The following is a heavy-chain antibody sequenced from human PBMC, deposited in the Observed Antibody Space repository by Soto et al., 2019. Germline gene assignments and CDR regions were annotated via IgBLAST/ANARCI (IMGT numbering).Heavy chain of an antibody. Sequence: SLRLSCAASGFTFSNAWMNWVRQAPGKGLEWVGRIKSKTDGGTTDYAAPVKGRFTISRDDSKNTLYLQMNSLKTEDTAVYYCTTAFVVVVAATSADRNDYWGQGTLVTVSS. D-gene: IGHD2-15*01. V-gene: IGHV3-15*07. J-gene: IGHJ4*02. CDR1: GFTFSNAW. CDR3: TTAFVVVVAATSADRNDY. CDR2: IKSKTDGGTT.